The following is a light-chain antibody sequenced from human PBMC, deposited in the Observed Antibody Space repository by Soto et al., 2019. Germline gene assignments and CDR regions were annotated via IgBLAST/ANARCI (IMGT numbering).Light chain of an antibody. J-gene: IGKJ5*01. Sequence: IGVTKSPATLSVSPGERATLSCRASQSVSSSYLAWYQQKPGQAPRLLIYGASSRATGIPDRFSGSGSGTDFTLTISRLGPEDFAVYYCQQYGSSPRVTFGQGTRLEIK. CDR2: GAS. CDR3: QQYGSSPRVT. V-gene: IGKV3-20*01. CDR1: QSVSSSY.